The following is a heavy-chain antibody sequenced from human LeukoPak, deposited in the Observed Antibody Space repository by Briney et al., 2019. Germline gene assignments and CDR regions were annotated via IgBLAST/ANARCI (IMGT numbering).Heavy chain of an antibody. CDR2: IDYSGGNT. CDR3: VATRVCGGVLLRPNCLYFEN. J-gene: IGHJ4*02. D-gene: IGHD3-10*01. Sequence: PGGSLRLSCAASGFTFNNYVMSWVRQAPGKGLEWVSGIDYSGGNTNYADSVLGRFTVSRDNSKNTLYLQMNSLRAEDTALYYCVATRVCGGVLLRPNCLYFENWGQGTLVSVSS. V-gene: IGHV3-23*01. CDR1: GFTFNNYV.